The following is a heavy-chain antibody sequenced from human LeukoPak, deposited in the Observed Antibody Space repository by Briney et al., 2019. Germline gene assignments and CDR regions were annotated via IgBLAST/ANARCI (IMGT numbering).Heavy chain of an antibody. D-gene: IGHD2-2*01. J-gene: IGHJ5*01. CDR2: IYTSGST. CDR3: ARHRSPTSWSFFDS. Sequence: PSETLSLTCTVSGGSISDYYWSWVRQPPGKGLEWLGYIYTSGSTNYTPSLKSRVTISADTSKNQFSLKLSSVAAADTAVYYCARHRSPTSWSFFDSWGQGALVSVSS. V-gene: IGHV4-4*09. CDR1: GGSISDYY.